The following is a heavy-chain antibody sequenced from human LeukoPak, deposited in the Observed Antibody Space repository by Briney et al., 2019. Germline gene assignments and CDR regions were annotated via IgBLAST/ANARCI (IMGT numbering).Heavy chain of an antibody. CDR1: GYTFTSYA. CDR3: ARVGSSSWYSVRYYFDY. V-gene: IGHV7-4-1*02. Sequence: ASVKVSCKASGYTFTSYAMNWVRQAPGQGLEWMGWINTNTGNPTYAQGFTGRFVFSLDTSVSTAYLQISSLKAEDTAVYYCARVGSSSWYSVRYYFDYWGQGTLVTVSS. D-gene: IGHD6-13*01. CDR2: INTNTGNP. J-gene: IGHJ4*02.